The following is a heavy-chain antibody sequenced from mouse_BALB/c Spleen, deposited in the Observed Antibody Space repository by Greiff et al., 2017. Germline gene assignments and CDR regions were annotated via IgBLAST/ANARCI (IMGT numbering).Heavy chain of an antibody. J-gene: IGHJ4*01. CDR3: ARYGYYGVYAMDY. CDR1: GFSLTSYG. CDR2: IWSGGST. V-gene: IGHV2-2*02. D-gene: IGHD2-3*01. Sequence: VQLVESGPGLVQPSQSLSITCTVSGFSLTSYGVHWVRQSPGKGLEWLGVIWSGGSTDYNAAFISRLSISKDNSKSQVFFKMNSLQANDTAIYYCARYGYYGVYAMDYWGQGTSVTVSS.